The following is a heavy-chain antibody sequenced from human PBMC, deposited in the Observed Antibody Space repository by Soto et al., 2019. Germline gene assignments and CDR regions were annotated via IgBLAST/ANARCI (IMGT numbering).Heavy chain of an antibody. D-gene: IGHD2-2*01. V-gene: IGHV3-23*01. Sequence: GSLRLSCAASGFNFKNYGVNWVRQAPGKGLEWVAGISGSGDSAYYGDSVKGRFTISRDNSLHTVYLQMDGLRADDTAIYYCAKSPAAATLNWFDPWGQGSPVTVSS. CDR2: ISGSGDSA. CDR3: AKSPAAATLNWFDP. CDR1: GFNFKNYG. J-gene: IGHJ5*02.